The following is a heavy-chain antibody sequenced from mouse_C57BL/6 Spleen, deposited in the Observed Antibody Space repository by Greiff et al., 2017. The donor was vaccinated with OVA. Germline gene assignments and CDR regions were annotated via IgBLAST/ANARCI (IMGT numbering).Heavy chain of an antibody. CDR1: GFNITDYY. D-gene: IGHD1-1*01. CDR2: IDPEDGET. CDR3: ARGITTQFAY. J-gene: IGHJ3*01. V-gene: IGHV14-2*01. Sequence: EVQLQQSGAELVKPGASVKLSCTASGFNITDYYMHWVKQRTEQGLEWIGRIDPEDGETTYAPKFQGKATITADTSSNTAYLQLSSLTSEDTAVYYCARGITTQFAYWGQGTLVTVSA.